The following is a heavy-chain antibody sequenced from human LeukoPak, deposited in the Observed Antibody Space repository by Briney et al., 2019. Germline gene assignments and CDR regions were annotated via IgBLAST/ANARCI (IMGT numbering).Heavy chain of an antibody. J-gene: IGHJ4*02. CDR3: ARDSSPAMIVVVTIDY. CDR1: GFTFSIYA. Sequence: GGSLRLSCAASGFTFSIYAMHWVRQAPGKGLEWVAVISYDGSNKYYADSVKGRFTISRDNSKNTLYLQMNSLRAEDTAVYYCARDSSPAMIVVVTIDYWGQGTLVTVSS. CDR2: ISYDGSNK. D-gene: IGHD3-22*01. V-gene: IGHV3-30-3*01.